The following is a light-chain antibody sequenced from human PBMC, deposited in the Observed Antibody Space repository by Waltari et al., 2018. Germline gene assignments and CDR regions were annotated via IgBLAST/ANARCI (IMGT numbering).Light chain of an antibody. CDR2: DAS. CDR1: QDIDNY. CDR3: HQYDNLPYT. V-gene: IGKV1-33*01. J-gene: IGKJ2*01. Sequence: QMTQSPSSLSASVGDRVTITCQASQDIDNYVTWFQQKPGKAPKLLIYDASILMSGVPSRCSGRRSGTSFTFAISSLQPEDIATYYCHQYDNLPYTFGQGTKLEIK.